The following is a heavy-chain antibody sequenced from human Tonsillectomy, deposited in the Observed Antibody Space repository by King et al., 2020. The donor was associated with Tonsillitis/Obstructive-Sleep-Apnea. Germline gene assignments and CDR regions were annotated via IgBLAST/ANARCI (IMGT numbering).Heavy chain of an antibody. D-gene: IGHD3-3*01. Sequence: VQLVESGAEVKKPGASVKVSCKASGYTFTSYYMHWVRQAPGQGLEWVGIINPSGGSTSYAQKFQGRVTMTRDTSTSTVYMELSSLRSEDTAVYYCAREKITIFGVVIIGDAFDIWGQGTMVTVSS. V-gene: IGHV1-46*01. J-gene: IGHJ3*02. CDR1: GYTFTSYY. CDR3: AREKITIFGVVIIGDAFDI. CDR2: INPSGGST.